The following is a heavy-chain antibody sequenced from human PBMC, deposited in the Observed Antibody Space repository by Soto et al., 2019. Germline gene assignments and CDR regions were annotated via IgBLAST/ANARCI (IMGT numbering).Heavy chain of an antibody. V-gene: IGHV3-33*01. CDR2: IWYDGNNK. J-gene: IGHJ4*02. Sequence: QVQLVESGGGVVQPGRSVRLSCAASGFTFRSYGMHWVRLAPGKGLEWVALIWYDGNNKYYADSVKGRFTISRDNSKNLLYLQMNSLRAEDTAVYYCARLGGSGSYTLDYWGQGTLVTVSS. CDR3: ARLGGSGSYTLDY. D-gene: IGHD3-10*01. CDR1: GFTFRSYG.